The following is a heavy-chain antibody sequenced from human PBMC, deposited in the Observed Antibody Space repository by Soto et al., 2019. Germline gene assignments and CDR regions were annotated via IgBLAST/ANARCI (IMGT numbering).Heavy chain of an antibody. J-gene: IGHJ5*01. CDR3: FMAKTTLSNCIDF. V-gene: IGHV4-59*08. D-gene: IGHD1-7*01. CDR1: GGSINDYY. CDR2: IFYTGST. Sequence: PSETLSLTCTVSGGSINDYYWSWIRQPPGKGLEWIGQIFYTGSTNYNPSLKSRVTISVDRSKNQFSLRLRSVTAADTAVYYCFMAKTTLSNCIDFWGPGILVTVFS.